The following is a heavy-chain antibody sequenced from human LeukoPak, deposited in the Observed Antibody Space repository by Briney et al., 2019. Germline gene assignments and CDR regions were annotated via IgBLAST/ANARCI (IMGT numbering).Heavy chain of an antibody. J-gene: IGHJ5*02. Sequence: GASVKVSCKASGGTFSSYAISWVRQAPGQGLEWMGGIIPILGTANYAQKFQGRATITADESTSTAYMELSSLRSEDTAVYYCAREDIVVVPAATVTRLDPWGQGTLVTVSS. V-gene: IGHV1-69*13. CDR2: IIPILGTA. CDR1: GGTFSSYA. CDR3: AREDIVVVPAATVTRLDP. D-gene: IGHD2-2*01.